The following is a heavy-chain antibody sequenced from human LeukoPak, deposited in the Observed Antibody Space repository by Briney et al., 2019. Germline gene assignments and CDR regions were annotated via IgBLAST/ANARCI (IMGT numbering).Heavy chain of an antibody. D-gene: IGHD1-26*01. Sequence: ASVKVSCKASGYSFTGHFIYWVRQAPGQGLEWMGWINPNSGTTNYAQKFRGRVTMTRDTSISTADMDLSRLTSDDTAVYYCARDRSGGYGAFDYWGQGTLVTVSS. V-gene: IGHV1-2*02. J-gene: IGHJ4*02. CDR1: GYSFTGHF. CDR3: ARDRSGGYGAFDY. CDR2: INPNSGTT.